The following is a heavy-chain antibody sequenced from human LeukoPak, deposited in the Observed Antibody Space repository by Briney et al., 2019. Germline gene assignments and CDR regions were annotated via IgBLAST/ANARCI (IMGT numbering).Heavy chain of an antibody. V-gene: IGHV4-4*07. D-gene: IGHD3-22*01. CDR3: ARAGYYYDSSGYSPLFDY. J-gene: IGHJ4*02. CDR1: GGSLSSYY. Sequence: SETLSLTCTVSGGSLSSYYWSWIRQPAGKGLEWIGRIYTSGSTNYNPSLKSRVTMSVDTSTNQFSLKLSSVTAADTAVYYCARAGYYYDSSGYSPLFDYWGQGTLVTVSS. CDR2: IYTSGST.